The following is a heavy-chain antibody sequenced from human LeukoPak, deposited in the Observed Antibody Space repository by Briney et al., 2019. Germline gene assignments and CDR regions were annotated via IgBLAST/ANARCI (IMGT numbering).Heavy chain of an antibody. CDR1: GYSISSGYY. CDR3: AREYCSGGSCYSGY. Sequence: SETLSLTCTVSGYSISSGYYWGWIRQPPEKGLEWIGSFDHSGSTFYNPSLKSRVTISVDTSKNQFSLKLSSVTAADTAMYYCAREYCSGGSCYSGYWGKGTLVTVSS. D-gene: IGHD2-15*01. CDR2: FDHSGST. V-gene: IGHV4-38-2*02. J-gene: IGHJ4*02.